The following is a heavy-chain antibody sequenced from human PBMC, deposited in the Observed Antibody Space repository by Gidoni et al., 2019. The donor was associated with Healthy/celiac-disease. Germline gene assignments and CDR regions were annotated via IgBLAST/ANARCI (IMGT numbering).Heavy chain of an antibody. CDR2: ISSSSSTI. D-gene: IGHD3-22*01. Sequence: EVQLVESGGGLVQPGGSLRLACAASGFTFSSYSRNWVRQAPGKGLEWVSYISSSSSTIYYADSVKGRFTISRDNAKNSLYLQMNSLRDEDTAVYYCARDLSYYDSSGPDFDYWGQGTLVTVSS. CDR3: ARDLSYYDSSGPDFDY. J-gene: IGHJ4*02. V-gene: IGHV3-48*02. CDR1: GFTFSSYS.